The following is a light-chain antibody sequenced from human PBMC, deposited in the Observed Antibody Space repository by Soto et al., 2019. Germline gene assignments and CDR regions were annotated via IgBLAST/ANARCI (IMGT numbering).Light chain of an antibody. CDR2: LGS. Sequence: DIVMTQSPLSLPVTPGEPASISCRSSQSLLHSTGRYYLDWYLQKPGQSPQLLIYLGSHRASGVPDRFSGCGSGTDFTLTISRVEAEDVGIYYCIQALQTPFTFGGGTRVEIK. CDR3: IQALQTPFT. V-gene: IGKV2-28*01. J-gene: IGKJ4*01. CDR1: QSLLHSTGRYY.